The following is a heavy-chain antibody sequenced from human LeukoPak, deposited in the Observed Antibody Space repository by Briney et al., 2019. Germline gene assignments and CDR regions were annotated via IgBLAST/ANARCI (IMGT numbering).Heavy chain of an antibody. CDR2: IYYSGST. D-gene: IGHD1-26*01. Sequence: PSETLSLTCTVSGGSISSYYWSWIRQPPGKGLEWIGYIYYSGSTNYNPSLKSRVTISVDTSKNQFSLKLSSVTAADTAVYYCASREIVGASTFAYWGQGTLVTVSP. V-gene: IGHV4-59*01. J-gene: IGHJ4*02. CDR3: ASREIVGASTFAY. CDR1: GGSISSYY.